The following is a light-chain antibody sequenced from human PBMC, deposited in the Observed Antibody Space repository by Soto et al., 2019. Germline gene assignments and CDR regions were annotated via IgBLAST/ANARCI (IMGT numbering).Light chain of an antibody. CDR3: RSYAGSNNFHV. CDR2: EVS. J-gene: IGLJ1*01. CDR1: SSDVGGYNY. V-gene: IGLV2-8*01. Sequence: QSALTQPPSASGSPGQSVTISCTGTSSDVGGYNYVSWYQQHPGKAPKLMIYEVSKRPSGVPDRFSGSKSGNTASLTVSGLQSEDEADYYCRSYAGSNNFHVFGTGTKLTVL.